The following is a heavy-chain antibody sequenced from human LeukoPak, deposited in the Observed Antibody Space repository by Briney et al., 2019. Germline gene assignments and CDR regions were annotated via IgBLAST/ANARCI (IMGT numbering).Heavy chain of an antibody. Sequence: PSDTLSLTCAVSGYSISSSNWWGWIRQPPGNGLEWIGYIYHTGSTHYNPSLRSRATMSVDTSKNQFSLKLSSVTAVDTAVYFCARKIDSIHHFDDWGQGTLVTVSS. J-gene: IGHJ4*02. D-gene: IGHD3-22*01. CDR2: IYHTGST. CDR3: ARKIDSIHHFDD. CDR1: GYSISSSNW. V-gene: IGHV4-28*01.